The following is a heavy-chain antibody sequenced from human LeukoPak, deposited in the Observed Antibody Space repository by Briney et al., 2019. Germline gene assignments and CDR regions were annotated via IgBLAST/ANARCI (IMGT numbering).Heavy chain of an antibody. CDR1: GYTFTNYG. J-gene: IGHJ6*03. V-gene: IGHV1-18*01. CDR3: ARGLDLGSRGYYYFDYHYYYMDV. D-gene: IGHD3-22*01. CDR2: ISAYNGDT. Sequence: VSVKVSCKASGYTFTNYGITWVRQAPGQGLEWMGWISAYNGDTHYAQKLQGRVAMTTDTSTRTVYMELRSLRHDDTAVYYCARGLDLGSRGYYYFDYHYYYMDVWGKGTTVAVSS.